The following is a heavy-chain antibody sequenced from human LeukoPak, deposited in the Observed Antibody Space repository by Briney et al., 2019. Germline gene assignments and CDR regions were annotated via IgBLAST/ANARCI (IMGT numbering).Heavy chain of an antibody. CDR2: IYYSGST. D-gene: IGHD6-13*01. CDR3: AREYGYSSSWLVGGYFDY. Sequence: SETLSLTCTVSGGSISSYYWSWIRQPPGKGLEWTGYIYYSGSTNYNPSLKSRVTISVDTSKNQFSLKLSSVTAADTAVYYCAREYGYSSSWLVGGYFDYWGQGTLVTVSS. CDR1: GGSISSYY. J-gene: IGHJ4*02. V-gene: IGHV4-59*01.